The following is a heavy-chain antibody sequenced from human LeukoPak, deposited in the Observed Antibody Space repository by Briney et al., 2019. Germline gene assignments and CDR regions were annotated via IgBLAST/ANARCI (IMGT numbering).Heavy chain of an antibody. Sequence: GGSLRLSCTASGFTVSSNYMSWVRQAPGKGLEWVSVIYSGGSTYYADSVKGRFTISRDNSKNTLYLQMNSLRAEDTAVYYCARVGNHNYYYYYGMDVWGQGTTVTVSS. V-gene: IGHV3-53*01. J-gene: IGHJ6*02. CDR3: ARVGNHNYYYYYGMDV. D-gene: IGHD1-14*01. CDR2: IYSGGST. CDR1: GFTVSSNY.